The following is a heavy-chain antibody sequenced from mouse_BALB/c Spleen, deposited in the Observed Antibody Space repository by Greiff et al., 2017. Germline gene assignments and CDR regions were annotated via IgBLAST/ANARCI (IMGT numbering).Heavy chain of an antibody. D-gene: IGHD1-1*01. J-gene: IGHJ2*01. CDR2: ISSGSSTI. V-gene: IGHV5-17*02. CDR3: ARHYYGSSSFDY. Sequence: EVKLMESGGGLVQPGGSRKLSCAASGFTFSSFGMHWVRQAPEKGLEWVAYISSGSSTIYYADTVKGRFTISRDNPKNTLFLQMTSLRSEDTAMYYCARHYYGSSSFDYWGQGTTLTVSS. CDR1: GFTFSSFG.